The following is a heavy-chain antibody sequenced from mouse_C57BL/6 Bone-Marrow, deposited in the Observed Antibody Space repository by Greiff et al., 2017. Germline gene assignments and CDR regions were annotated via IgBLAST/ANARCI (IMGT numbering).Heavy chain of an antibody. CDR2: IYPGSGST. Sequence: VQLQQPGAELVKPGASVKMSCKASGYTFTSYWITWVKQRPGQGLEWIGDIYPGSGSTNYNEKFKSKATLTVDTSSSTAYMQLSSLTSEDSAVYYCAREGFYYGSSYDMDYWGQGTSVTVSS. J-gene: IGHJ4*01. D-gene: IGHD1-1*01. V-gene: IGHV1-55*01. CDR3: AREGFYYGSSYDMDY. CDR1: GYTFTSYW.